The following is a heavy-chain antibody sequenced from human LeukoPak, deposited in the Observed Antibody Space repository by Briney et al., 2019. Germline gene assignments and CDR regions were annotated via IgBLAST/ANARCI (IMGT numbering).Heavy chain of an antibody. Sequence: GESLKISWKGSGYSFTSYWIAWVRQGPGKGLGGIGINYPGDSDTRYSPSFRGQVSISADKSISTAYLQWSSLKASDTAMYYCARLSPGRNNAFDIWGQGTMVTVSS. V-gene: IGHV5-51*01. CDR3: ARLSPGRNNAFDI. CDR1: GYSFTSYW. J-gene: IGHJ3*02. CDR2: NYPGDSDT. D-gene: IGHD1-14*01.